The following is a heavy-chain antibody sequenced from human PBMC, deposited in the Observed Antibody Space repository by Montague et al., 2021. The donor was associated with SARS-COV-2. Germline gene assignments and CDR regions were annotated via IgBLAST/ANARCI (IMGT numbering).Heavy chain of an antibody. Sequence: SETLSLTCAVSGDSISSRSCWSWVRQSPGKGLEWVADVYHTGSTHYNTSLASRVTLSVDTSNNQFSLKLTSVTAADTAVYFCARGVAGVYWDDGNIRDFSWFDPWGQGILVTVSS. V-gene: IGHV4-4*02. J-gene: IGHJ5*02. CDR1: GDSISSRSC. CDR2: VYHTGST. CDR3: ARGVAGVYWDDGNIRDFSWFDP. D-gene: IGHD1-1*01.